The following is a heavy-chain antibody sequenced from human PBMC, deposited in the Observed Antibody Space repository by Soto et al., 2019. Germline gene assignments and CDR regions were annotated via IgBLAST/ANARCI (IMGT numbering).Heavy chain of an antibody. CDR3: AKGEVRGIIPSYFDY. V-gene: IGHV3-49*03. J-gene: IGHJ4*02. Sequence: PGGSLRLSCTASGFTFGDYAMSWFRQAPGKGLEWVGFIRSKAYGGTTEYAASVKGRFTISRGDSKSIAYLQMNSLKTEDTAVYYCAKGEVRGIIPSYFDYWGLGTLVTVS. D-gene: IGHD3-10*01. CDR2: IRSKAYGGTT. CDR1: GFTFGDYA.